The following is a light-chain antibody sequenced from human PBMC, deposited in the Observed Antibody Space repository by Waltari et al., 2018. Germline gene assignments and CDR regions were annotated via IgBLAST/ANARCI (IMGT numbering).Light chain of an antibody. CDR1: SSAVGTYNF. CDR3: CSYGDSGNLI. V-gene: IGLV2-23*02. CDR2: EVT. J-gene: IGLJ2*01. Sequence: QSALTQPASVSGSLGQSLTISCAGSSSAVGTYNFVSWYQQHPGKVPKVIIYEVTERPSGISNRFSGSKSGNVASLTISGLQVDDEADYYCCSYGDSGNLIFGGGTKLTVL.